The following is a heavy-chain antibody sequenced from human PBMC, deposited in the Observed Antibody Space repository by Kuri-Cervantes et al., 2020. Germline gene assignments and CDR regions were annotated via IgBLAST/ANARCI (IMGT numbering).Heavy chain of an antibody. CDR2: IIPIFGTA. D-gene: IGHD1-26*01. CDR1: GYTFTSYG. CDR3: ARMGHVYYYYGMDV. V-gene: IGHV1-69*13. Sequence: SVKVSCKASGYTFTSYGISWVRQAPGQGLEWMGGIIPIFGTANYAQKFQGRVTITADESTSTAYMELSGLRSEDTAVYYCARMGHVYYYYGMDVWGQGTTVTVSS. J-gene: IGHJ6*02.